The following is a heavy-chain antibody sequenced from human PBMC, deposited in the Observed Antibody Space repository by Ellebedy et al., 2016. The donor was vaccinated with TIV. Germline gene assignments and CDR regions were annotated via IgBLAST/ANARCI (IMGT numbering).Heavy chain of an antibody. CDR1: GFSLSTSGMC. CDR3: ARIPRFGEFRDAFDI. CDR2: IDWDDDK. Sequence: SGPTLVXPTQTLTLTCTFSGFSLSTSGMCVSWIRQPPGKALEWLALIDWDDDKYYSTSLKTRLTISKDTSKNQVVLTMTNMDPVDTATYYCARIPRFGEFRDAFDIWGQGTMVTVSS. J-gene: IGHJ3*02. D-gene: IGHD3-10*01. V-gene: IGHV2-70*01.